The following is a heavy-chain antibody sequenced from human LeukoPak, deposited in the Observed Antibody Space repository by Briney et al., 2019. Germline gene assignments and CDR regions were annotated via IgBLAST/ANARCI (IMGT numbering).Heavy chain of an antibody. D-gene: IGHD3-22*01. CDR3: AKDRPNYYGSNGHYYKLNGDC. Sequence: PSETLSLTCAVSGYSISSGYYWGWIRQPPGKGLEWIGSIYHSGSTYYNPSLKSRVTISVDTSKNQFSLKLSSVTAADTAVYYCAKDRPNYYGSNGHYYKLNGDCWGQGTLVTVSS. CDR2: IYHSGST. V-gene: IGHV4-38-2*02. J-gene: IGHJ4*02. CDR1: GYSISSGYY.